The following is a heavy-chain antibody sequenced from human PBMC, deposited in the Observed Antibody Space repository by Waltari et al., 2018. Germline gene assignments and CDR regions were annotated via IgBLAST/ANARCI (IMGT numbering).Heavy chain of an antibody. J-gene: IGHJ6*02. Sequence: QVPLMESGGGVVQPGQSLRLSSAASGVAFHKFIFHWVRQAPGKGLECVASILNDGSDTKYADSVRGRFSISRDNSENTVYLQMDTLNIEDTGVYYCARGRSYGMDVWGQGTAVTVSS. CDR1: GVAFHKFI. CDR2: ILNDGSDT. CDR3: ARGRSYGMDV. V-gene: IGHV3-30*03.